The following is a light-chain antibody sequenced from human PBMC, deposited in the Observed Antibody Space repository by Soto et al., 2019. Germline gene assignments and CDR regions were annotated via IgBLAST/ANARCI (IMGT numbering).Light chain of an antibody. CDR3: QQYNNWPLYT. J-gene: IGKJ2*01. CDR2: GAS. Sequence: EIVMTQSPATLSVSPWERATLSCMASQSVSSNLAWYQQKPGQAPRLLIYGASNRATGIPDRFSGSGSGTEFTLTISSLQSEDFAVYYCQQYNNWPLYTFGQGTKVDIK. V-gene: IGKV3D-15*01. CDR1: QSVSSN.